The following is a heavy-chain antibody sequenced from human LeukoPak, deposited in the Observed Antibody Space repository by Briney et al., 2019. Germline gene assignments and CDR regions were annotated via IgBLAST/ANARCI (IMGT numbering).Heavy chain of an antibody. V-gene: IGHV3-23*01. CDR3: AKDVYDSSGYYKDTYYYYYGMDV. Sequence: GGSLRLSCAAPGFTFSSYAMSWVRQAPGKGLEWVSAISGSGGSTYYADSVKGRFTISRDNSKNTLYLQMNSLRAEDTAVYYCAKDVYDSSGYYKDTYYYYYGMDVWGQGTTVTVSS. CDR1: GFTFSSYA. D-gene: IGHD3-22*01. J-gene: IGHJ6*02. CDR2: ISGSGGST.